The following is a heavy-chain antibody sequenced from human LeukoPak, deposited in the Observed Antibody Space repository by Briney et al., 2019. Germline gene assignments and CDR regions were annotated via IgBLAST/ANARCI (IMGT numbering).Heavy chain of an antibody. Sequence: SETLSLTRTVSGVSVTSGRNHWNWIRQPPGKGLEWIGYISYSGSTNYNPSLKSRVTISIDTSKNQFSLKLSSVTAADTAVYYCARDSGDFDYWGQGTLVTVSS. V-gene: IGHV4-61*01. CDR2: ISYSGST. CDR1: GVSVTSGRNH. CDR3: ARDSGDFDY. J-gene: IGHJ4*02.